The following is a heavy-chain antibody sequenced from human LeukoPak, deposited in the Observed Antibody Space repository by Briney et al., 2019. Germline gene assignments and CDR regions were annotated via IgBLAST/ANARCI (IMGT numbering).Heavy chain of an antibody. J-gene: IGHJ3*02. D-gene: IGHD3-22*01. V-gene: IGHV6-1*01. CDR1: GDSVSINSAA. CDR3: ARVTMIAVAPEAFDI. Sequence: SQTLSLTFAISGDSVSINSAAWNWIRQSPSTGLEWLGRTYYRSKWYNDYAMSVKSRITINPDTSKNQFSLQLNSMTPEDTAVYYCARVTMIAVAPEAFDIWGRGTMVIVSS. CDR2: TYYRSKWYN.